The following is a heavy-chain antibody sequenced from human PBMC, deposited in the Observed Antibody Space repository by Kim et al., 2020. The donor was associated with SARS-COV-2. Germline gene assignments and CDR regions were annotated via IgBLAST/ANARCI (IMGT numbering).Heavy chain of an antibody. D-gene: IGHD4-17*01. CDR3: ANSPDYGDYRSH. J-gene: IGHJ4*02. CDR2: ISGSGGST. V-gene: IGHV3-23*01. CDR1: GFTFSSYA. Sequence: GGSLRLSCAASGFTFSSYAMSWVRQAPGKGLEWVSAISGSGGSTYYADSVKGRFTISRDNSKNTLYLQMNSLRAEDTAVYYCANSPDYGDYRSHWGQGTLVTVSS.